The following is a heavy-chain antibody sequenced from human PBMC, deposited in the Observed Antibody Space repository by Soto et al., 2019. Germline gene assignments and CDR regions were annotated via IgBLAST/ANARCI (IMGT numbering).Heavy chain of an antibody. V-gene: IGHV1-2*02. J-gene: IGHJ6*02. CDR3: EPEEPPTYYYGMDV. Sequence: PSVKVSCKASGYIFTGYHMHWVRQAPGQGLEWMGWINPNSGGTKYAQKFQGRVTMTRDTSISTAYMELSSLRSDDTAVYYCEPEEPPTYYYGMDVWGQGTTATVSS. CDR2: INPNSGGT. D-gene: IGHD1-1*01. CDR1: GYIFTGYH.